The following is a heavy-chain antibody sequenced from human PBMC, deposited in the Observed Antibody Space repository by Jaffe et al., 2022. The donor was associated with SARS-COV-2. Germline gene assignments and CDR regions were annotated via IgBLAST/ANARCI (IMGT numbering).Heavy chain of an antibody. CDR3: AKGQWELDYFDY. D-gene: IGHD1-26*01. V-gene: IGHV3-30*18. Sequence: QVQLVESGGGVVQPGRSLRLSCAASGFTFSSYGMHWVRQAPGKGLEWVAVISYDGSNKYYADSVKGRFTISRDNSKNTLYLQMNSLRAEDTAVYYCAKGQWELDYFDYWGQGTLVTVSS. J-gene: IGHJ4*02. CDR2: ISYDGSNK. CDR1: GFTFSSYG.